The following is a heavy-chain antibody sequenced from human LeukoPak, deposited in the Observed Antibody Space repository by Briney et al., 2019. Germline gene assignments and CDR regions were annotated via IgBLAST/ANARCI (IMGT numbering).Heavy chain of an antibody. CDR3: ARDKYHDFWSGYAPSVRPAFDI. V-gene: IGHV4-39*07. J-gene: IGHJ3*02. Sequence: SETLSLTCTVSGGSISSSSYYWGWIRQPPGKGLEWIGSIYYSGSTYYNPSLKSRVTISVDTSKNQFSLKLSSVTAADTAVYYCARDKYHDFWSGYAPSVRPAFDIWGQGTTVTVSS. CDR2: IYYSGST. CDR1: GGSISSSSYY. D-gene: IGHD3-3*01.